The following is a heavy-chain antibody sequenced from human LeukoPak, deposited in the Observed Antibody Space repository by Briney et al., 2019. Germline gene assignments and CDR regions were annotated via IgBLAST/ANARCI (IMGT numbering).Heavy chain of an antibody. V-gene: IGHV1-46*01. CDR2: INPSGGST. D-gene: IGHD2-2*01. Sequence: ASVKVSCKASGYTFTSYHMHWVRQAPGQGLEWMGIINPSGGSTRYAQKLQDRVTMTRDTSTSTVYMELSSLRSEDTAVYHCAREGTSSHCSRTSCYSYYYGMDVWGQGTTVTVSS. J-gene: IGHJ6*02. CDR3: AREGTSSHCSRTSCYSYYYGMDV. CDR1: GYTFTSYH.